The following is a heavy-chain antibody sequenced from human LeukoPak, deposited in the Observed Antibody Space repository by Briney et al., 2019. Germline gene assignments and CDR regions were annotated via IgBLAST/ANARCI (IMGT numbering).Heavy chain of an antibody. CDR2: IYYSGST. CDR1: GGSISSGGYY. CDR3: ARDNGRVGAFDY. Sequence: PSETLSLTCTVSGGSISSGGYYWSWIRQHPGKGLEWIGYIYYSGSTYYNPSLKSRVTISVDTSKNQFSLKLSSVTAADTAVYYCARDNGRVGAFDYWGQGTLVTVSS. V-gene: IGHV4-31*03. D-gene: IGHD1-26*01. J-gene: IGHJ4*02.